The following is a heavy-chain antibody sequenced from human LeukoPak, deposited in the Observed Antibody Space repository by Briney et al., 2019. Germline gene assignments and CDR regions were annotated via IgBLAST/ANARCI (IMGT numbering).Heavy chain of an antibody. CDR2: ISAYNGNT. D-gene: IGHD3-16*01. Sequence: SVKVSCKASGYSFTIFGISWVRQAPGQGLEWMGWISAYNGNTNYAQKFQGRVTMTTDTSTNTAYVELRSLRSDDTAVYYCVRDRGEPPHSHFDYWGQGSLVTVSS. J-gene: IGHJ4*02. V-gene: IGHV1-18*01. CDR3: VRDRGEPPHSHFDY. CDR1: GYSFTIFG.